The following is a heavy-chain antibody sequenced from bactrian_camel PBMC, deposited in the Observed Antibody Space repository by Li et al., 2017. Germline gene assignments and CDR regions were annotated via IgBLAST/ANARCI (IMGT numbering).Heavy chain of an antibody. CDR3: ATDHGSLTGPKEGFGY. CDR1: GYIPDSYC. CDR2: IDNAGTI. V-gene: IGHV3S53*01. Sequence: VQLVESGGGSVQAGGPLRLSCVASGYIPDSYCMGWFRKAPGKEREGVASIDNAGTIIYGDSVKGRFTISRDNAKNTVYLQMNSLKSEDTALYYCATDHGSLTGPKEGFGYWGQGTQVTVS. J-gene: IGHJ6*01.